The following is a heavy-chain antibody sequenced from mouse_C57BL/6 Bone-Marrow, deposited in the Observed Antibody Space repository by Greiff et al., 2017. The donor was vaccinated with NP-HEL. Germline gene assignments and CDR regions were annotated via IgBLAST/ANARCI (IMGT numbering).Heavy chain of an antibody. Sequence: QVQLKESGAELVRPGASVTLSCKASGYTFTDYEMHWVKQTPVHGLEWIGAIDPETGGTASNQKFKGKAILTADKSSCTAYMELRSLTSEDSAVYYCTRRRGNYESAMDYWGQGTSVTVSS. V-gene: IGHV1-15*01. CDR1: GYTFTDYE. CDR3: TRRRGNYESAMDY. J-gene: IGHJ4*01. CDR2: IDPETGGT. D-gene: IGHD2-1*01.